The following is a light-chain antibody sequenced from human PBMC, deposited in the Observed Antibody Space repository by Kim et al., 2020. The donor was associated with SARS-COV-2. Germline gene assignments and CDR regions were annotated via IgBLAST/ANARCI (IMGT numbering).Light chain of an antibody. V-gene: IGLV3-21*04. CDR3: QVWGSSSDHYV. CDR2: YDS. J-gene: IGLJ1*01. CDR1: NIGSKS. Sequence: APGETARITCGGSNIGSKSVHWYQQKPGQAPVLVIFYDSDRPSRIPERFSGSNSGNTATLTISRVEAGDEADYYCQVWGSSSDHYVFGTGTKVTVL.